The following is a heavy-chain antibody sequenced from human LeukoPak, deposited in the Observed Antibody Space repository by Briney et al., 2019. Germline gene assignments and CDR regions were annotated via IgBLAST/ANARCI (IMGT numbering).Heavy chain of an antibody. CDR1: GFTFNSYS. D-gene: IGHD1-26*01. CDR2: ISGSGNLK. J-gene: IGHJ4*02. CDR3: ARDLGYYRADY. V-gene: IGHV3-21*01. Sequence: GGSLRLSCVASGFTFNSYSMNWVRQAPGKGLEYVSSISGSGNLKYYADSVKDRFTISRDNAKNSVYLQMDSLRAEDTAVYYCARDLGYYRADYWGQGTLVTVSS.